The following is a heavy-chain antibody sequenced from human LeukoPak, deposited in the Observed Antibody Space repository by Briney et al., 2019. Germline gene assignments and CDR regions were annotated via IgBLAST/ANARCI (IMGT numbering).Heavy chain of an antibody. J-gene: IGHJ4*02. Sequence: SETLSLTCTVSGGSISSYYWSWIRQPPGKGLEWIGYIYYSGSTNHNPSLKSRVTISVDTSKNQFSLKLSSVTAADTAVYYCARLMTFRFLEWHIDYWGQGTLVTVSS. CDR3: ARLMTFRFLEWHIDY. CDR1: GGSISSYY. CDR2: IYYSGST. V-gene: IGHV4-59*01. D-gene: IGHD3-3*01.